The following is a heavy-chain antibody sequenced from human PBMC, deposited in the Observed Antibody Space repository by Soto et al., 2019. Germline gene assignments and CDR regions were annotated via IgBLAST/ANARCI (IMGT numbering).Heavy chain of an antibody. CDR1: GYTFTSYD. CDR3: ARSGVGLEVVTAIH. Sequence: QVQLVQSGAEVKKPGASVQVSCKASGYTFTSYDINWVRQATGQGLEWMGWMNPNSGNTGYAQKFQGRVTMTRNTSISTAYMELSSLRAEDTAVYYCARSGVGLEVVTAIHWGQGTLVTVSS. D-gene: IGHD2-21*02. V-gene: IGHV1-8*01. J-gene: IGHJ4*02. CDR2: MNPNSGNT.